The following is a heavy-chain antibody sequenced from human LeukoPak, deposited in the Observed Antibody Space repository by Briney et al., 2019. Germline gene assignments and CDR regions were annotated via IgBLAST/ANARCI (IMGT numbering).Heavy chain of an antibody. V-gene: IGHV3-33*01. Sequence: GGSLRLSCAASGFTFSSYGMHWVRQAPGKGLEWVAVIWYDGSNKYYADSVKGRFTISRDNSKNTLYLQMNSLRAEDTAVYYCARGSLAGIARSPTGFWGQGTLVTVSS. CDR2: IWYDGSNK. J-gene: IGHJ4*02. CDR3: ARGSLAGIARSPTGF. D-gene: IGHD6-13*01. CDR1: GFTFSSYG.